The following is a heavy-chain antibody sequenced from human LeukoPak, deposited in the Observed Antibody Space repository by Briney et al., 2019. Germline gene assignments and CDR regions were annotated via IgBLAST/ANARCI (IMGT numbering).Heavy chain of an antibody. CDR3: ARESGSVTSEVDFDY. CDR2: IRQDGSQK. J-gene: IGHJ4*02. CDR1: GFTFSTYW. Sequence: GGSLRLSCAASGFTFSTYWMSWVRQAPGKGLEWVATIRQDGSQKYYVDSVKGRFTISRDNAKNSLYLQMNSLRAEDTAVYYCARESGSVTSEVDFDYWGQGTLVTVSS. V-gene: IGHV3-7*01. D-gene: IGHD4-17*01.